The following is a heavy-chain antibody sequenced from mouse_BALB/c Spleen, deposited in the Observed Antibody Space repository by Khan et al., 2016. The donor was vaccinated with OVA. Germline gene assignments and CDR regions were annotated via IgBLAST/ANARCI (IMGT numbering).Heavy chain of an antibody. CDR1: GYSITSEYA. J-gene: IGHJ3*01. V-gene: IGHV3-2*02. CDR3: ARKDYYDYDPFPY. D-gene: IGHD2-4*01. CDR2: INYSGNT. Sequence: EVQLQESGPGLVKPSPSLSLTCTVTGYSITSEYAWNWTRQLPGNKLEWMGYINYSGNTRSNPSFKSRTSITRDTSKNQFFLQLNSVTTEDTATYYCARKDYYDYDPFPYWGQGTLVTVSA.